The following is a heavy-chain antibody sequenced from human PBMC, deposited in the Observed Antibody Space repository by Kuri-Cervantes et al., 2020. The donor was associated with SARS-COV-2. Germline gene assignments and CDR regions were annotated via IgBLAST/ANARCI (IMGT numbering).Heavy chain of an antibody. D-gene: IGHD2-15*01. CDR2: IWYDGSNK. Sequence: GESLKISCAASGFTFSSYGMHWVRQAPGKGLEWVAVIWYDGSNKYYADSVKGRFTISRDNSENTLYLQMNSLRAEDTAVYYCARDPGGDLLLQYYYGMDVWGQGTTVTVSS. V-gene: IGHV3-33*01. CDR1: GFTFSSYG. J-gene: IGHJ6*02. CDR3: ARDPGGDLLLQYYYGMDV.